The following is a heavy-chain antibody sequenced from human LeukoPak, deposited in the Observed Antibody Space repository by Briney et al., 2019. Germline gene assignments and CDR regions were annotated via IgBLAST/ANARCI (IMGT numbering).Heavy chain of an antibody. J-gene: IGHJ5*02. CDR1: GGSISSYY. CDR2: IFYSGST. Sequence: SETLSLTCTVSGGSISSYYWSWVRQPPGKGLEWIGYIFYSGSTNYNPSLKSRLTISVDTSKKYFSLRLTSVTAADTAVYYCARHSNSAVIIGDWFDPWGQGTLVTVSS. V-gene: IGHV4-59*08. D-gene: IGHD3-10*01. CDR3: ARHSNSAVIIGDWFDP.